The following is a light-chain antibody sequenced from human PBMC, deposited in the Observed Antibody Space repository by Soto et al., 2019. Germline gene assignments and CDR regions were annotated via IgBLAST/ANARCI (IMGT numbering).Light chain of an antibody. CDR2: GAS. CDR3: QQYGGSPPYT. Sequence: DIVLTQSPGTLSLSPGERATLSCRASQSVSANYLAWYQQKPGQAPTLLIYGASSRATGIPDRFSGRGCGTDFSLTISILEPEDFAVYYCQQYGGSPPYTFGQGTKLEIK. CDR1: QSVSANY. J-gene: IGKJ2*01. V-gene: IGKV3-20*01.